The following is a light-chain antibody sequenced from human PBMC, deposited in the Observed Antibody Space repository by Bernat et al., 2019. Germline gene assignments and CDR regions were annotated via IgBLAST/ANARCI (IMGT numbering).Light chain of an antibody. Sequence: IVLTQSPGTLSLSPGETATLSCRASQSVSSSYLAWYQHKPGQAPRLLMYGTSSRATDIPDRFSGSVSGTDFTLTISRLEPDDFAVYYCQGYDNSPPAYTFGQGTKLEIQ. CDR3: QGYDNSPPAYT. CDR1: QSVSSSY. CDR2: GTS. V-gene: IGKV3-20*01. J-gene: IGKJ2*01.